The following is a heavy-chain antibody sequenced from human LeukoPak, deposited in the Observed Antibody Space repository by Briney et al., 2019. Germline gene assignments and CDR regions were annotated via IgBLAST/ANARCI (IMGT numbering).Heavy chain of an antibody. V-gene: IGHV4-39*01. Sequence: KPSETLSLTCTVSGGSISSSRYYWGWIRQPPGKGLERIGSIYYTGSTYYNPSLRSRVSISVDTPKNQFTLRLSSVTAADTAVYYCARRGVVATPDANFWGQGTLVTVSS. D-gene: IGHD5-12*01. J-gene: IGHJ4*02. CDR2: IYYTGST. CDR3: ARRGVVATPDANF. CDR1: GGSISSSRYY.